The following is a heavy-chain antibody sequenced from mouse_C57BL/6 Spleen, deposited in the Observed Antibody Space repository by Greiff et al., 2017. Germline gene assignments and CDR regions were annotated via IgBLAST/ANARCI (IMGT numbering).Heavy chain of an antibody. CDR1: GYTFTSYW. CDR3: ARKKYGSSYYFDY. D-gene: IGHD1-1*01. CDR2: IDPSDSYT. Sequence: VKLMESGAELVMPGASVKLSCKASGYTFTSYWMHWVKQRPGQGLEWIGEIDPSDSYTNYNQKFKGKSTLTVDKSSSTAYMQLSSLTSEDSAVYYCARKKYGSSYYFDYWGQGTTLTVSS. V-gene: IGHV1-69*01. J-gene: IGHJ2*01.